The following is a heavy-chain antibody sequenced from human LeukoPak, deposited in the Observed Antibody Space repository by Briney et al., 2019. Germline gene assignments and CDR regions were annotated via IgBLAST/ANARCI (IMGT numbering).Heavy chain of an antibody. Sequence: ASVKVSXKASGYTFTCYGISWVRQAPGQGLEWMGWISAYNGNTNSAQKLQGRVTMTTDTSTNTAYMELRSLRSDDTAVYYCARGRKDYGDYYFDSWGQGTLVTVSS. CDR3: ARGRKDYGDYYFDS. D-gene: IGHD4-17*01. CDR2: ISAYNGNT. CDR1: GYTFTCYG. J-gene: IGHJ4*02. V-gene: IGHV1-18*01.